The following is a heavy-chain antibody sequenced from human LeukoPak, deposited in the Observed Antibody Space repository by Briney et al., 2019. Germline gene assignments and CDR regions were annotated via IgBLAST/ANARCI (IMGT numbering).Heavy chain of an antibody. CDR1: AYSISSGYY. CDR3: ARVRDYDSSGYYMVRAFDI. Sequence: SETLSLTCTVSAYSISSGYYWGWIRQPPGKGLEWIGSIYHSGSTYYNPSLKSRVTISVDTSKNQFSLKLSSVTAADTAVYYCARVRDYDSSGYYMVRAFDIWGQGTMVTVSS. J-gene: IGHJ3*02. V-gene: IGHV4-38-2*02. D-gene: IGHD3-22*01. CDR2: IYHSGST.